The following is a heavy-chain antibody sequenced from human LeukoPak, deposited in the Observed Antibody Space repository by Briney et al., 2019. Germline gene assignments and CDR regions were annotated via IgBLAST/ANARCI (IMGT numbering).Heavy chain of an antibody. J-gene: IGHJ4*02. CDR1: GYTFANFG. V-gene: IGHV1-18*01. CDR2: ISVYNGNT. D-gene: IGHD2-2*02. CDR3: ARTCSSSSCYMVH. Sequence: ATVKVSCKASGYTFANFGITWVRQAPGQGLERMGWISVYNGNTNYAQNLQDRVTLTTDTSTSTAYMELRSLRSDLTALYYCARTCSSSSCYMVHWGQGTLVTVSS.